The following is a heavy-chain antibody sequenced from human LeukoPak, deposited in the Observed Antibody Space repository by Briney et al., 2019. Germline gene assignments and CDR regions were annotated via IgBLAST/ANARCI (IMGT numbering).Heavy chain of an antibody. CDR1: GFILSNHW. V-gene: IGHV3-7*01. CDR2: MNKDGSEK. CDR3: ARLVGGYGDDFDY. J-gene: IGHJ4*02. Sequence: PGGSLRLSCAASGFILSNHWMTWVRQAPGKGPEWVANMNKDGSEKYYVDSVKGRFTISRDTAKNSLYLQMNSLRAEDTAVYYCARLVGGYGDDFDYWGQGTLVTVSS. D-gene: IGHD4-17*01.